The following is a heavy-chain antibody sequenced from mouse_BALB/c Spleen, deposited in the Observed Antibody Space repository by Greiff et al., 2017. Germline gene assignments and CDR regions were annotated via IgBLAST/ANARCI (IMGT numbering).Heavy chain of an antibody. V-gene: IGHV5-17*02. CDR2: ISSGSSTI. Sequence: EVKLMESGGGLVQPGGSRKLSCAASGFTFSSFGMHWVRQAPEKGLEWVAYISSGSSTIYYADTVKGRFTISRDNPKNTLFLQMTSLRSEDTAMYYCAREGGKGFYYFDYWGQGTTLTVSS. J-gene: IGHJ2*01. CDR1: GFTFSSFG. CDR3: AREGGKGFYYFDY.